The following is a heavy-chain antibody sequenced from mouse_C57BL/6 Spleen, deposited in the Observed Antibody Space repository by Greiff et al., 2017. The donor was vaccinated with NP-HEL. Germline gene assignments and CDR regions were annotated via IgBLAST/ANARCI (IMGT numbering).Heavy chain of an antibody. CDR2: FHPYNDDT. J-gene: IGHJ2*01. CDR1: GYTFTTYP. CDR3: ARGHYYGSSLDLDY. Sequence: VKLMESGAELVKPGASVKMSCKASGYTFTTYPIEWMKQNHGKSLEWIGNFHPYNDDTKYNEKFKGKATLTVEKSSSTVYLELSRLTSDDSAVYYCARGHYYGSSLDLDYWGQGTTLTVSS. V-gene: IGHV1-47*01. D-gene: IGHD1-1*01.